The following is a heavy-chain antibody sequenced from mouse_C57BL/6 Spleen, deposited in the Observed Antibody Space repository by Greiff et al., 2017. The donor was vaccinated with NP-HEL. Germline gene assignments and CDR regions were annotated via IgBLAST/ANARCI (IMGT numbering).Heavy chain of an antibody. V-gene: IGHV14-2*01. CDR2: IDPKGGNT. CDR1: GFTFTDYY. Sequence: EVQLQQSGAELVKPGASVKLSCTASGFTFTDYYMHWVKQRTEQGLEWIGRIDPKGGNTKYNAKFQGKATMTADTSSSTAYLQLSSLTSEDTAVYYCARGLYCFGSSLFEGWGKGTTLTVAS. CDR3: ARGLYCFGSSLFEG. D-gene: IGHD1-1*01. J-gene: IGHJ2*01.